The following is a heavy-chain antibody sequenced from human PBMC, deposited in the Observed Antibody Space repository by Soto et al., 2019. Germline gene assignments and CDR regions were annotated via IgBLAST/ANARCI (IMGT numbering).Heavy chain of an antibody. CDR2: MYSRADGGTT. CDR3: ATEQTFSSGCFDS. V-gene: IGHV3-15*07. D-gene: IGHD6-19*01. CDR1: GFTFKSAW. Sequence: EVQLVESGGGLVEPGGSLRLSCAASGFTFKSAWMNWVRQAPGKGLEWVGRMYSRADGGTTDYAAPVKGRFTISRDDSEDTLFLQMSNLKTEDTAVYFCATEQTFSSGCFDSWGQGTLVTVSS. J-gene: IGHJ4*02.